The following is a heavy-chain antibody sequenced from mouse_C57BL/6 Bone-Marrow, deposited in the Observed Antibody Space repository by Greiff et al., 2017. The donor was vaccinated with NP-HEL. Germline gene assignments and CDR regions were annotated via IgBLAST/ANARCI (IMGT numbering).Heavy chain of an antibody. J-gene: IGHJ1*03. V-gene: IGHV5-12*01. CDR2: ISNGGGST. Sequence: EVKLVESGGGLVQPGGSLKLSCAASGFTFSDYYMYWVRQTPEKRLEWVAYISNGGGSTYYPDTVKGRFTISRDNAKNTLYLQMSRLKSEDTAMYYCARKALLRYWYFDVWGTGTTVTVSS. CDR3: ARKALLRYWYFDV. D-gene: IGHD1-2*01. CDR1: GFTFSDYY.